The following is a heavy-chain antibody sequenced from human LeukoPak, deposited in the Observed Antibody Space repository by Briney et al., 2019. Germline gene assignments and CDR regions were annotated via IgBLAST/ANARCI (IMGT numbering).Heavy chain of an antibody. CDR2: ICAYNGNT. Sequence: ASVKVSCKASRYTFTGYIINCVGQAPRQGLEWMGWICAYNGNTKYAQKLQGRVTMTTDTSTSTAYMELRSLRSDDTAVYYCARGLGGSGSYFLTFDYWGQGTLVTVSS. CDR1: RYTFTGYI. D-gene: IGHD1-26*01. CDR3: ARGLGGSGSYFLTFDY. J-gene: IGHJ4*02. V-gene: IGHV1-18*01.